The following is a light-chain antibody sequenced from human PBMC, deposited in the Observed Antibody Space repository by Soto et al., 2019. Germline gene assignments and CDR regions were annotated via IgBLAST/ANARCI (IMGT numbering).Light chain of an antibody. CDR3: QQYGSWT. CDR1: QRISSRY. V-gene: IGKV3-20*01. CDR2: AAS. Sequence: EIVLTQSPGTLSLSLGERATLSCRASQRISSRYLAWYQQKPGQAPRLLIYAASSRATGIPDRFSGSGSGTDFTLNISRLEPEDFAVYHCQQYGSWTFGQGTKVDIK. J-gene: IGKJ1*01.